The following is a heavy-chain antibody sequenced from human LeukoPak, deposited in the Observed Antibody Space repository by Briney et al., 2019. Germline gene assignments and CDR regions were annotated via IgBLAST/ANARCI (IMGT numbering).Heavy chain of an antibody. Sequence: ASVKVSCKASGYTFTDYYMHWVRQAPGQGLEWLGWINPNSGGTSYAQKFQGRVTMTRDTSISTAYMEVSRLRSDDMAVYYCATMGATNFDHWGQGTLVTVSS. CDR2: INPNSGGT. V-gene: IGHV1-2*02. J-gene: IGHJ4*02. D-gene: IGHD1-26*01. CDR3: ATMGATNFDH. CDR1: GYTFTDYY.